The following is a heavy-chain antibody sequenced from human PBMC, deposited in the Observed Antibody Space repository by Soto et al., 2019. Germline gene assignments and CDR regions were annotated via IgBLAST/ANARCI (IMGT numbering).Heavy chain of an antibody. D-gene: IGHD3-10*01. CDR1: GFSLSTSRMC. CDR3: ARIRVLWFGELPTYYGMDV. J-gene: IGHJ6*02. V-gene: IGHV2-70*01. CDR2: IDWDDDK. Sequence: TLVNPQTLTLTCTFSGFSLSTSRMCVSWIRQPPGKALEWLALIDWDDDKYYSTSLKTRLTISKDASKNQVVLTMTNMDPVDTATYYCARIRVLWFGELPTYYGMDVWGQGTTVTVSS.